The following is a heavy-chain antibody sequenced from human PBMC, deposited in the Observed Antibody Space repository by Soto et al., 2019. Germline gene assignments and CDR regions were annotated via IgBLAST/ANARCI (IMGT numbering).Heavy chain of an antibody. D-gene: IGHD3-9*01. CDR2: INHSGST. Sequence: QVQLQQWGAGLLKPSETLSLTCAVYGGSFSGYYWSWIRQPPGKGLEWIGEINHSGSTNYNPSLKSRVTISVDTSKNHFSLKLSSVTAADTAVYYCARSRGQILRYFDWLDPWGQGTLVTVSS. CDR3: ARSRGQILRYFDWLDP. CDR1: GGSFSGYY. J-gene: IGHJ5*02. V-gene: IGHV4-34*01.